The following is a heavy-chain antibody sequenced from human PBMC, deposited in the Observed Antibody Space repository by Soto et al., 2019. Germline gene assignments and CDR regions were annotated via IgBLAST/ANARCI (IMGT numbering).Heavy chain of an antibody. V-gene: IGHV3-66*04. J-gene: IGHJ4*02. CDR2: VYSVGST. Sequence: EVQLVESGGGLVQPGGSLRLSCAASGFSVSSNYVSWVRQAPGKGLEWVSVVYSVGSTYYADSVKGSFTSSRDSSKNTLYLQMSSLRAEDTAVYYCAGHSHKDYWGQGALVTVSS. CDR1: GFSVSSNY. CDR3: AGHSHKDY.